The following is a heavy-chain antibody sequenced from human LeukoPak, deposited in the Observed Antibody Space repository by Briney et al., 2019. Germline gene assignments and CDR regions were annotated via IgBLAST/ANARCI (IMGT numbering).Heavy chain of an antibody. CDR2: IIPIFGTA. V-gene: IGHV1-69*13. CDR3: ARGTSTAPYYYYYYMDV. J-gene: IGHJ6*03. CDR1: GGTFSSYV. Sequence: GASVKVSCKASGGTFSSYVISWVRQAPGQGLEWMGGIIPIFGTADYAQKFQGRVTITADESTSTAYMELSSLRSEDTAVYYCARGTSTAPYYYYYYMDVWGKGTTVTISS. D-gene: IGHD1-26*01.